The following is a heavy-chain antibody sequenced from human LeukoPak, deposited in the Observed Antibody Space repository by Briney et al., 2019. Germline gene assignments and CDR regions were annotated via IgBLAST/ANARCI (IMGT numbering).Heavy chain of an antibody. CDR1: GGSISSSSYY. D-gene: IGHD6-13*01. J-gene: IGHJ4*02. V-gene: IGHV4-39*01. Sequence: SETLSLTCTVSGGSISSSSYYWGWIRQPPGKGLEWIGSIYYSGSTYYNPSLKSRVTISVDTSKNQSSLKLSSVTAADTAVYYCARHVGIAAAGTVDYWGQGTLVTVSS. CDR3: ARHVGIAAAGTVDY. CDR2: IYYSGST.